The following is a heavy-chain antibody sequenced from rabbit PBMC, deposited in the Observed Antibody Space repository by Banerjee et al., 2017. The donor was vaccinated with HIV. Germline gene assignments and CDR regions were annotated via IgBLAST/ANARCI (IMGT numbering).Heavy chain of an antibody. Sequence: QLEESGGDLVKPEGSLTLTCTASGFSFSSGYDMCWVRQAPGKGLEWIACINAGSNGDTSYANWAKGRFTISKASWTTVTLQMTSLTAADTASYFCARDLAGVIGWNFNLWGQGTWSPS. D-gene: IGHD4-1*01. V-gene: IGHV1S45*01. CDR3: ARDLAGVIGWNFNL. CDR1: GFSFSSGYD. J-gene: IGHJ4*01. CDR2: INAGSNGDT.